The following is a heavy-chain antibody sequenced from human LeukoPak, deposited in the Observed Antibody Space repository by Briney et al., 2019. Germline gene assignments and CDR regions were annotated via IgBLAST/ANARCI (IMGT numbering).Heavy chain of an antibody. Sequence: GGSLRLSCAASGFTVSSNYMSWVRQVPGKGLEWVSVIYSGGSTYYADSVKGRFTISRHNSKNTLYLQMNSLRAEDTAVYYCARDRLTAVWSGLGYWGQGTLVTVSS. V-gene: IGHV3-53*04. CDR2: IYSGGST. J-gene: IGHJ4*02. D-gene: IGHD3-3*01. CDR3: ARDRLTAVWSGLGY. CDR1: GFTVSSNY.